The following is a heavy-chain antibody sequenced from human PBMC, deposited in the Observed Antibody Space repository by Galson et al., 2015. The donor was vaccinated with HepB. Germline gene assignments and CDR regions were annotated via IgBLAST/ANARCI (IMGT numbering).Heavy chain of an antibody. CDR3: ARGGITGTTSVYFDY. J-gene: IGHJ4*02. Sequence: SVKVSCKASGGTFSSYAISWVRQAPGQGLEWMGGIIPIFGTANYAQKLQGRVTITADESTSTAYMELSSLRSEDTAVYYCARGGITGTTSVYFDYWGQGTLVTVSS. CDR2: IIPIFGTA. CDR1: GGTFSSYA. D-gene: IGHD1-7*01. V-gene: IGHV1-69*13.